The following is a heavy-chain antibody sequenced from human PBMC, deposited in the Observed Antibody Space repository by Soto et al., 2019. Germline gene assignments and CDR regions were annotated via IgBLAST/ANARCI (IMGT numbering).Heavy chain of an antibody. J-gene: IGHJ4*02. Sequence: GGSLRLSCAASGFTFSTYVMSWVRQAPGKGLEWVSIVSEGGGYTEYADSVKGRFTISRDNSKNTLYLQMNSLRAEDTAVYYCAKGMQTAQPDRRLPDYWGQGTQVPVSS. CDR1: GFTFSTYV. CDR3: AKGMQTAQPDRRLPDY. V-gene: IGHV3-23*01. D-gene: IGHD1-1*01. CDR2: VSEGGGYT.